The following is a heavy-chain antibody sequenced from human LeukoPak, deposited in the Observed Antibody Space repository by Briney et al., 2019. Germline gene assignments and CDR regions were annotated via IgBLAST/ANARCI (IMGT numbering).Heavy chain of an antibody. CDR2: ISGSGGST. CDR1: GGSISSYY. Sequence: PSETLSLTCTVSGGSISSYYWSWVRQAPGKGLEWVSAISGSGGSTYYADSVKGRFTISRDNSKNTLYLQMNSLRAEDTAVYYCAKARTWGPGPQFDPWGQGTLVTVSS. CDR3: AKARTWGPGPQFDP. V-gene: IGHV3-23*01. J-gene: IGHJ5*02. D-gene: IGHD1-1*01.